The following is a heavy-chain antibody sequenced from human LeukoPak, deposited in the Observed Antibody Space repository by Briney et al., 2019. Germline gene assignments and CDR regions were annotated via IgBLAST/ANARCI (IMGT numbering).Heavy chain of an antibody. CDR1: KFTFSSYW. Sequence: KPGGSLRLSCAASKFTFSSYWMTWVRQAPGKGLEWVGRIKSKTDGGTTDYAAPVKGRFTISRDDSKNTLYPQMNSLKTEDTAVYYCTPLYSSGDDYWGQGTLVTVSS. V-gene: IGHV3-15*01. CDR3: TPLYSSGDDY. CDR2: IKSKTDGGTT. J-gene: IGHJ4*02. D-gene: IGHD6-19*01.